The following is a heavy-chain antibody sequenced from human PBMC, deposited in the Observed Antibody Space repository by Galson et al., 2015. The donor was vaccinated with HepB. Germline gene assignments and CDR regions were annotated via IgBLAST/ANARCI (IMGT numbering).Heavy chain of an antibody. D-gene: IGHD3-3*01. Sequence: SVKVSCKASGYTFSSYGINWVRQAPGQGLEWMGWISPYNGRTKYAQKFQDRVTMTTDTSTSTAYMELRSLRSDDTAVYYCARGRGGVTIFGVVPTTYYYLDVWGKGNPGHRLL. CDR2: ISPYNGRT. V-gene: IGHV1-18*01. CDR3: ARGRGGVTIFGVVPTTYYYLDV. CDR1: GYTFSSYG. J-gene: IGHJ6*03.